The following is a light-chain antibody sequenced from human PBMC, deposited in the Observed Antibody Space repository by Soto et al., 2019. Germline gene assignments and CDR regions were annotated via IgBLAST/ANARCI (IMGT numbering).Light chain of an antibody. CDR3: QQSYSKWT. CDR1: ESVSSY. Sequence: DIQMTQSPSSLSASVGDRVTITCRAKESVSSYVNWYHQKPGKAPKLLIYAASSLQSGVPARFSGSGSVTDFTLTISGLQPEDFATYYCQQSYSKWTFGQGTKVEIK. J-gene: IGKJ1*01. V-gene: IGKV1-39*01. CDR2: AAS.